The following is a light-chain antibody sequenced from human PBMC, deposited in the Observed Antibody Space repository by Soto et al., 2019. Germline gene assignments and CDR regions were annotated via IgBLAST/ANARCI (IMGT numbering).Light chain of an antibody. J-gene: IGLJ1*01. CDR2: NVY. CDR1: SSDVGAYNF. Sequence: QSALTQPASVSGSPGQSITISCTGTSSDVGAYNFVSWHQQHPGKAPNLMIYNVYERPSGISYRFSGSKSGNTASLTISGLQGEDEADYYCSSYTVSRTYVFGAGTKLTVL. CDR3: SSYTVSRTYV. V-gene: IGLV2-14*03.